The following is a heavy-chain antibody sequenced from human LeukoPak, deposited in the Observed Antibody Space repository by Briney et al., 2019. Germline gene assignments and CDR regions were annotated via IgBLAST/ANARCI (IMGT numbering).Heavy chain of an antibody. V-gene: IGHV1-2*04. CDR3: ARGPLLRNFDWLLEGGPNWFDP. Sequence: GASVKVSCKASVYTFTGYYMHWVRQAPGQGREWMGGSNPISGGTNYAQKFQGWVTMTRETSISTAYMELSRLRSDDTAVYYCARGPLLRNFDWLLEGGPNWFDPWGQGTLVTVSS. CDR1: VYTFTGYY. D-gene: IGHD3-9*01. J-gene: IGHJ5*02. CDR2: SNPISGGT.